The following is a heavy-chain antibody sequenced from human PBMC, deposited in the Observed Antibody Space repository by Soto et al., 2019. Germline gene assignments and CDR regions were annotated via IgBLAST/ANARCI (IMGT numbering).Heavy chain of an antibody. Sequence: CTVSGGSISSYYWSWIRQPPGKGLEWIGYIYYSGSTYYNPSLKSRVTISVDRSKNQFSLKLSSVTAADTATYYCARTPSLAAPEYYFDYWGQGTLVTVSS. J-gene: IGHJ4*02. V-gene: IGHV4-59*12. CDR2: IYYSGST. CDR1: GGSISSYY. CDR3: ARTPSLAAPEYYFDY. D-gene: IGHD6-25*01.